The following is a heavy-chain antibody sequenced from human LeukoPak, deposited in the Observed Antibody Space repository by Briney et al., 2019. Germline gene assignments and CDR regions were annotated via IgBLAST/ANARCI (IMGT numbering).Heavy chain of an antibody. CDR2: ISDSGVT. Sequence: GGSLRLSCASSGFTFNTYAMTWVRQAPGKGLEWVSIISDSGVTYNADSVKGRSTISRDNSQNTLYLQMNSLRAEDTALYYCAKGAYCGGDCYSFFDYWGQGTLVTVSS. V-gene: IGHV3-23*01. CDR3: AKGAYCGGDCYSFFDY. J-gene: IGHJ4*02. CDR1: GFTFNTYA. D-gene: IGHD2-21*02.